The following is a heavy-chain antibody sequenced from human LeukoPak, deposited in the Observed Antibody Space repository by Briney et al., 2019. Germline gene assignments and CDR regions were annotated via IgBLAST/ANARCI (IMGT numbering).Heavy chain of an antibody. CDR3: ASTPSDSSGLLKGTDAFDI. V-gene: IGHV1-2*02. CDR2: INPNSGGT. J-gene: IGHJ3*02. CDR1: GYTFTGYY. Sequence: GASVKVSCKASGYTFTGYYMHWVRQAPGQGLEWMGWINPNSGGTNYAQKFQGRVTMTRDTSISTAYMELSSLRSEDTAVYYCASTPSDSSGLLKGTDAFDIWGQGTMVTVSS. D-gene: IGHD3-22*01.